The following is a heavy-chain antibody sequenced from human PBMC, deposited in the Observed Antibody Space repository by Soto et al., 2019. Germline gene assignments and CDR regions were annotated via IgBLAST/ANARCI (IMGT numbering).Heavy chain of an antibody. V-gene: IGHV4-31*03. Sequence: SETLSLTCSVSGGSVSSGGYYWSWIRQHPGTGLEWIGYIYYSGTTYLNPSLKSRASISLDTSKNEFSLKLTSVTAADTAVYYCARRALPQCINGVCYKDGFWDYWGQGALVTVSS. J-gene: IGHJ4*02. CDR1: GGSVSSGGYY. CDR2: IYYSGTT. CDR3: ARRALPQCINGVCYKDGFWDY. D-gene: IGHD2-8*01.